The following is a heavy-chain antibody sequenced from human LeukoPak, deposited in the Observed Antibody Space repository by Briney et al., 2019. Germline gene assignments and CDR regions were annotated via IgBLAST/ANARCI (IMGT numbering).Heavy chain of an antibody. D-gene: IGHD3-10*01. Sequence: SETLSLTCTVSGGSISSSSYYWGWIRQPPGKGLEWIRSIYYSGSTYYNPSLKSRVTISVDTSKNQFSLKLSSVTAADTAVYYCARVFYYGSGRRKYFDYWGQGTLVTVSS. V-gene: IGHV4-39*07. CDR2: IYYSGST. CDR1: GGSISSSSYY. J-gene: IGHJ4*02. CDR3: ARVFYYGSGRRKYFDY.